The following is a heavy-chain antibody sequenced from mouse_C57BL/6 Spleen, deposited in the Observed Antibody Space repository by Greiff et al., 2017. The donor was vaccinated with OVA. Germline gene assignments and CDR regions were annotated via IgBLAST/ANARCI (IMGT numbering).Heavy chain of an antibody. J-gene: IGHJ1*03. CDR1: GYTFTDYE. CDR2: IDPETGGT. V-gene: IGHV1-15*01. CDR3: TRRGYYYGSSPYWYFDV. Sequence: QVHVKQSGAELVRPGASVTLSCKASGYTFTDYEMHWVKQTPVHGLEWIGAIDPETGGTAYNQKFKGKAILTADKSSSTAYMELRSLTSEDSAVYYCTRRGYYYGSSPYWYFDVWGTGTTVTVSS. D-gene: IGHD1-1*01.